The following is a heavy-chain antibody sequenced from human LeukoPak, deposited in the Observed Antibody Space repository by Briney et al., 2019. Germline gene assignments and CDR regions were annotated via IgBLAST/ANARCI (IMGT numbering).Heavy chain of an antibody. Sequence: ASVKVFCKASGYTFTSYGISWVRQAPGQGLEWMGWISAHNGNTNYAQKLQGRVTMTTDTSTSTAYMELRSLRSDDTAVYYCARDPSSIVGATDNWFDPWGQGTLVTVSS. CDR2: ISAHNGNT. J-gene: IGHJ5*02. CDR1: GYTFTSYG. CDR3: ARDPSSIVGATDNWFDP. V-gene: IGHV1-18*01. D-gene: IGHD1-26*01.